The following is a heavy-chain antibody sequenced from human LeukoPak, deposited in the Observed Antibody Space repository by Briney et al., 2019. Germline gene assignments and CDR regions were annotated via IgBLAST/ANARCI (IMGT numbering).Heavy chain of an antibody. CDR3: ARDGRWLQSLDY. CDR2: IYTSGST. J-gene: IGHJ4*02. Sequence: SETLSLTCTVSGGSISSYYWSWIRQPAGKGLEWIGRIYTSGSTNHNPSLKSRVTMSVDTSKNQFSLKLSSVTAADTAVYYCARDGRWLQSLDYWGQGTLVTVSS. V-gene: IGHV4-4*07. CDR1: GGSISSYY. D-gene: IGHD5-24*01.